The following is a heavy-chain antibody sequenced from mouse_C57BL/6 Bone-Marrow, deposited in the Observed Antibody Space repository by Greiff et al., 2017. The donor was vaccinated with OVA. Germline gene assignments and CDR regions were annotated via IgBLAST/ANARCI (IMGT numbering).Heavy chain of an antibody. D-gene: IGHD1-1*01. CDR2: IYPGGGYT. V-gene: IGHV1-63*01. CDR1: GYTFTNYW. Sequence: VQGVESGAELVRPGTSVKMSCKASGYTFTNYWIGWAKQRPGHGLEWIGDIYPGGGYTNYNEKFKGKATLTADKSSSTAYMQFSSLTSEDSAIYYCARGAYGSSLYAMDYWGQGTSVTVSS. J-gene: IGHJ4*01. CDR3: ARGAYGSSLYAMDY.